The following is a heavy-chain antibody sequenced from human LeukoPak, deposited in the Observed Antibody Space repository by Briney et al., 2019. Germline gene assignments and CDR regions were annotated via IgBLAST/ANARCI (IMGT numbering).Heavy chain of an antibody. CDR3: ARRLDISTNYYYYYGMDV. CDR1: GYSFTSYW. V-gene: IGHV5-51*01. J-gene: IGHJ6*02. CDR2: IYPGDSDT. D-gene: IGHD2-2*03. Sequence: GESLKISCKGSGYSFTSYWIGWVRQMPGKGLEWMGIIYPGDSDTRYSPSFQGQVTISADKSISTAYLQWSSLKASDTAMYYCARRLDISTNYYYYYGMDVWGQGTTVTVSS.